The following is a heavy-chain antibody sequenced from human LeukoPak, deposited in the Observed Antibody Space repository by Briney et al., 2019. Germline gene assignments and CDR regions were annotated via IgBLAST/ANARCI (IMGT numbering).Heavy chain of an antibody. J-gene: IGHJ3*02. V-gene: IGHV3-21*01. CDR2: ISSSSSYI. CDR1: GFTFSSYS. D-gene: IGHD2-15*01. CDR3: ARESWWAERAFDI. Sequence: PGGSLRLSCAASGFTFSSYSVNWVRQAPGKGLEWVSSISSSSSYIYYADSVKGRFTISRDNAKNSLYLQMNSLRAEDTAVYYCARESWWAERAFDIWGQGTMVTVSS.